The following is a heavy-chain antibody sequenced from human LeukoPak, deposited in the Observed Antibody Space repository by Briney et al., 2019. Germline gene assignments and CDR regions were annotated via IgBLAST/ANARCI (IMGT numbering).Heavy chain of an antibody. V-gene: IGHV3-74*01. Sequence: GGSLRLSCAVTAFSFSVYWMHWVRQAPEEGPVWVSRIKTGGSITDYADSVKGRFNISRDNSKNTLYLHMNSLRAEDTAVYYCARDMSPWETRNPDAFDIWGQGTMVTVSS. J-gene: IGHJ3*02. D-gene: IGHD1-14*01. CDR1: AFSFSVYW. CDR3: ARDMSPWETRNPDAFDI. CDR2: IKTGGSIT.